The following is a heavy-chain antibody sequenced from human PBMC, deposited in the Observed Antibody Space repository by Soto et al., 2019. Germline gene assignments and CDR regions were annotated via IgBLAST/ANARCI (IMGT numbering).Heavy chain of an antibody. Sequence: QVQLVQSGAEVKKPGASVKVSCKASGYTFTSYGISWVRQAPGQGLEWMGWISAYNGNTNYAQKLKGRVTMTTDTSTTTAYMELRSLRSADTDVYYCARALLRFLELPPGGMDVWGQETTVTVSS. J-gene: IGHJ6*01. CDR1: GYTFTSYG. D-gene: IGHD3-3*01. CDR3: ARALLRFLELPPGGMDV. V-gene: IGHV1-18*01. CDR2: ISAYNGNT.